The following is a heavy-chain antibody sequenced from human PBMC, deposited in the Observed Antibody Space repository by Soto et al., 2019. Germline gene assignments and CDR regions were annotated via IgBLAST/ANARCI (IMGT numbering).Heavy chain of an antibody. D-gene: IGHD2-8*01. V-gene: IGHV6-1*01. Sequence: SQTLSLTCAISVDNVSTNSATWDWIRPSPSRGLEWLGRTYYRSNWYTDYAVSVKGRITISPDTSNNQLSLQLNSVTPDDTAVYYCARLIGNSWLDSWGQGTLVTVSS. J-gene: IGHJ5*01. CDR2: TYYRSNWYT. CDR1: VDNVSTNSAT. CDR3: ARLIGNSWLDS.